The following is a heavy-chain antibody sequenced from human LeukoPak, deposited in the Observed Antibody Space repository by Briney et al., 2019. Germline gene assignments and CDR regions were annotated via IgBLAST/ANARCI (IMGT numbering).Heavy chain of an antibody. V-gene: IGHV1-46*01. J-gene: IGHJ5*02. CDR3: ARKGDTMVRGVLHNWSDP. CDR1: GYTFTSYY. Sequence: ASVKVSCKASGYTFTSYYMHWVRQAPGQGLEWMGIINPSGGSISYAQKFQGRVTMTRDTSTSTVYMELSSLRSEDTAVYYCARKGDTMVRGVLHNWSDPWGQGTLVTVSS. CDR2: INPSGGSI. D-gene: IGHD3-10*01.